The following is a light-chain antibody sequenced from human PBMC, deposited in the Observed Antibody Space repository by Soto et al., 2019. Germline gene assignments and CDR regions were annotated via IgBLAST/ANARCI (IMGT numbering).Light chain of an antibody. CDR3: ALYMGSGTYV. CDR1: SASVTISYY. J-gene: IGLJ2*01. Sequence: QAVATQEPSFSVSPGGTVTFTCGLNSASVTISYYASWYQQTPGQPPRTLIHSTDTRSSGVPDRFSGFLLGNKAALTITGAQTEDESDYYCALYMGSGTYVFGGGTKVTVL. CDR2: STD. V-gene: IGLV8-61*01.